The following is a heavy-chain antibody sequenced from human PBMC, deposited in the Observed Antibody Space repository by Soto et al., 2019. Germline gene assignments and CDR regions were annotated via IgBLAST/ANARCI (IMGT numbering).Heavy chain of an antibody. V-gene: IGHV4-30-4*01. CDR2: IYYSGST. Sequence: PSETLSLTCTVSGGSISSGDYYWSWIRQPPGKGLEWIGYIYYSGSTYYNPSLKSRVTISVDTSKNQFSLKLSSVTAADTAVYYCARTPLSTRGYGMDVWGQGTTLTVSS. J-gene: IGHJ6*02. CDR1: GGSISSGDYY. CDR3: ARTPLSTRGYGMDV. D-gene: IGHD2-2*01.